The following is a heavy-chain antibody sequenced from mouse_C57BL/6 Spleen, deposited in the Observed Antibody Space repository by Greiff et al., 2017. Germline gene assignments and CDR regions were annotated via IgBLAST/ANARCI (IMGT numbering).Heavy chain of an antibody. J-gene: IGHJ4*01. CDR1: GYTFTSYW. Sequence: QVQLQQPGAELVQPGASVTLSCKASGYTFTSYWMHWVKQRPGRGLEWIGRIDPNSGGTKYNEKFKSKATLTVDKPSSTAYMQLSSLTSEDSAVYYCARSDYDYDAGYYYAMDYWGQGTSVTVSS. CDR3: ARSDYDYDAGYYYAMDY. V-gene: IGHV1-72*01. CDR2: IDPNSGGT. D-gene: IGHD2-4*01.